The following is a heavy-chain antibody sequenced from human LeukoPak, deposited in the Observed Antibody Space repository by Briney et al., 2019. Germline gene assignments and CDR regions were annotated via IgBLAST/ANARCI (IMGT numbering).Heavy chain of an antibody. D-gene: IGHD4-23*01. CDR1: GFTVSSNY. J-gene: IGHJ3*02. Sequence: GSLRLSCAASGFTVSSNYMSWVRQPPGKGLEWIGEINHSGSTNYNPSLKSRVTISVDTSKNQFSLKLSSVTAADTAVYYCARGRYAGSPAPTDIWGQGTMVTVSS. CDR3: ARGRYAGSPAPTDI. V-gene: IGHV4-34*01. CDR2: INHSGST.